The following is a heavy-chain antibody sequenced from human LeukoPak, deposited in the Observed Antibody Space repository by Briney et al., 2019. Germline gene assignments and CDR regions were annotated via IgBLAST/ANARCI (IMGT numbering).Heavy chain of an antibody. V-gene: IGHV3-23*01. J-gene: IGHJ4*02. CDR3: ARFGSLREPIHDY. CDR2: ISGSGGTT. Sequence: QPGGSLRLSCAASGFTFSSYAMNWVRQAPGKGLEWVSAISGSGGTTYYADSVKGRFTISRDNSKNTLYLQMNSLGAEDTAVYYCARFGSLREPIHDYWGQGTLVTVSS. D-gene: IGHD3-16*01. CDR1: GFTFSSYA.